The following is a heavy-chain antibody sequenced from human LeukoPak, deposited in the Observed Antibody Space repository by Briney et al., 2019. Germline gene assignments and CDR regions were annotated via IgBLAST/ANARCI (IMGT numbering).Heavy chain of an antibody. CDR3: AKVPWIQLRSENYFDY. V-gene: IGHV3-23*01. Sequence: PGGSLRLSCAASGFTLSSYAMSWVRQAPGKGLEWVSAISGSGGSTYYADSVKGRFTISRDNSKNTLYLQMNSLRAEDTAVYYCAKVPWIQLRSENYFDYWGQGTLVTVSS. CDR1: GFTLSSYA. CDR2: ISGSGGST. D-gene: IGHD5-18*01. J-gene: IGHJ4*02.